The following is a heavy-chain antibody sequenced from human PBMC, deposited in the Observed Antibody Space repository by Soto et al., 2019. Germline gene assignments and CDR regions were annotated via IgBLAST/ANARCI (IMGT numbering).Heavy chain of an antibody. D-gene: IGHD2-15*01. CDR1: GFSFSTYA. CDR3: AKVSVVVLAAGDWFDP. V-gene: IGHV3-23*01. CDR2: ISGNSGST. J-gene: IGHJ5*02. Sequence: EVQLLESGGGLVQPGGSLRLSCAASGFSFSTYAMTCVRQAPGTGLGWVSGISGNSGSTYYADSVKGRFTVSRDNSKNTVYLQMNSLRGDATAVYYCAKVSVVVLAAGDWFDPWGQGTLVTVSS.